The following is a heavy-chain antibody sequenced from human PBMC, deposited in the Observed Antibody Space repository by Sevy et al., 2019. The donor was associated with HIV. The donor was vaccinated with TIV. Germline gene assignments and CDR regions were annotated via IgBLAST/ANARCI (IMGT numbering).Heavy chain of an antibody. J-gene: IGHJ5*02. CDR1: GYTFDSYG. CDR3: ARISTVRGLFNYFDP. Sequence: ASVKVSCKASGYTFDSYGITWVRQAPGQGLEWMGWIGAYNGNIKYAQNLQDRVTMTTDTSTSTAYMELTSLTSDDTAVYFCARISTVRGLFNYFDPWGQGTLVTVSS. CDR2: IGAYNGNI. D-gene: IGHD3-10*01. V-gene: IGHV1-18*01.